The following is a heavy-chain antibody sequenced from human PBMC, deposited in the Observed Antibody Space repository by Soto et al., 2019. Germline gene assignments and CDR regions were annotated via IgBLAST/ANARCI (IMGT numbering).Heavy chain of an antibody. CDR3: AKLPQYETVTGYLNYFDY. J-gene: IGHJ4*02. V-gene: IGHV3-23*01. CDR2: VSGSGGST. D-gene: IGHD3-9*01. Sequence: EVQLLESGGGLVQPGGSLRLSCAASGFTFSSYAMSWVRQAPGKGLEWVSSVSGSGGSTYYADSVKGRFTISRDNSKNTVYLQMNSLRAEDTAVYFCAKLPQYETVTGYLNYFDYWGPGILVTVSS. CDR1: GFTFSSYA.